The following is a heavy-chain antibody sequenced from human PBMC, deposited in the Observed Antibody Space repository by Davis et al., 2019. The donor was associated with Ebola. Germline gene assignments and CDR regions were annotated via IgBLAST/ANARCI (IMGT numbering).Heavy chain of an antibody. V-gene: IGHV4-34*01. D-gene: IGHD6-6*01. Sequence: SETLSLTCAVYGGSFSGYYWSWIRQPPGKGLEWIGEINHSGSTNYNPSLKSRVTISVDTSKNQFSLKLSSVTAADTAVYYCARGVIAARLHVNGMDVWGQGTTVTVSS. J-gene: IGHJ6*02. CDR1: GGSFSGYY. CDR2: INHSGST. CDR3: ARGVIAARLHVNGMDV.